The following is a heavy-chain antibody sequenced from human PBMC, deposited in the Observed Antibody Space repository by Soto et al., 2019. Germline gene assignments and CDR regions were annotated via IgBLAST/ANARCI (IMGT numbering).Heavy chain of an antibody. D-gene: IGHD3-22*01. Sequence: QVQLVQSGAEVKKPGASVKVSCKASGYTFTSYYMHWVRQAPGQGLEWMGIINPSGGSTSYAQKFQGRVTMTGDTSTSTVYMELSSLRSEDTAVYYCARAPMIVGAFDIWGQGTMVTVSS. V-gene: IGHV1-46*01. J-gene: IGHJ3*02. CDR2: INPSGGST. CDR3: ARAPMIVGAFDI. CDR1: GYTFTSYY.